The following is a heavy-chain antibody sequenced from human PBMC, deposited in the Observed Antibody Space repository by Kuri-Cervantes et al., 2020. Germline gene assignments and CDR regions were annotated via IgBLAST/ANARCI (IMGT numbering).Heavy chain of an antibody. J-gene: IGHJ4*02. CDR3: ARGAPSDS. V-gene: IGHV4-61*01. Sequence: SETLSLTCTVSGYSISSGYYWGWIRQPPGKGLEWIGYIYYSGSTNYNPSLKSRVTISVDTSKNKFSLKLSSVTAADTAVYYCARGAPSDSWGQGTLVTVSS. CDR2: IYYSGST. CDR1: GYSISSGYY.